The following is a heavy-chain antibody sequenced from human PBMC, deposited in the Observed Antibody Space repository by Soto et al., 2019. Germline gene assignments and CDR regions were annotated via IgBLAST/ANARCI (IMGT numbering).Heavy chain of an antibody. Sequence: QVEVVESGGGVVQPGRSLRLSCAAPGFTFSRYGMHWVRQAPGKGLEWVALIWYDGSSEYYADSVKGRFTITRDNSKNTLYLQMNSLRAAATAVYYCARDLDWVYYAMDVWGQVTTVTVSS. CDR2: IWYDGSSE. J-gene: IGHJ6*02. V-gene: IGHV3-33*01. D-gene: IGHD2-21*01. CDR1: GFTFSRYG. CDR3: ARDLDWVYYAMDV.